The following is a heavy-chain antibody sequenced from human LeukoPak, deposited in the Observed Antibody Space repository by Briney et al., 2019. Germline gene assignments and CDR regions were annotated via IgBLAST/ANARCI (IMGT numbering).Heavy chain of an antibody. V-gene: IGHV4-39*01. CDR1: GGSISSTTYY. CDR2: IYYRGNT. Sequence: SETLSLTCTVSGGSISSTTYYWGWIRQPPGKGLEWIGNIYYRGNTYYNLSLKSRVTISVDTARNQFSLKLTSVSAADTAVYYCAGHSRHWLVFVDYWGRGSLVTVSS. J-gene: IGHJ4*02. CDR3: AGHSRHWLVFVDY. D-gene: IGHD6-19*01.